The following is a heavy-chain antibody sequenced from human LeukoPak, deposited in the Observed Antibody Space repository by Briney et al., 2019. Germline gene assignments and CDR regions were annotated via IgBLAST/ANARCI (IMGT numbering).Heavy chain of an antibody. D-gene: IGHD6-19*01. V-gene: IGHV3-30-3*01. CDR1: GFTFSSYA. Sequence: GGSLRLSCAASGFTFSSYAMHWVRQAPGKGLEWVAVISYDGSNKYYADSVKGRFTISRDNSKNTLYLQMNSLRAEDTAVYYCARDTSSGWYVVLDYWGQGTLATVSS. J-gene: IGHJ4*02. CDR2: ISYDGSNK. CDR3: ARDTSSGWYVVLDY.